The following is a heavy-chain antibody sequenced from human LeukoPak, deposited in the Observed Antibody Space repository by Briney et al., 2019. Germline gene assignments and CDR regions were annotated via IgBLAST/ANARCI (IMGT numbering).Heavy chain of an antibody. CDR1: GTSITTDYY. Sequence: PSETLSLTCSVSGTSITTDYYRGWIRQPPGKGLEWIASIHHSGRTTDNSSLKSRVTISIDTSRSQLSLKLNSVTAADTAVYFCAAYFSGYAQFGYWGQGILVTVSS. CDR2: IHHSGRT. V-gene: IGHV4-38-2*02. J-gene: IGHJ4*02. CDR3: AAYFSGYAQFGY. D-gene: IGHD5-12*01.